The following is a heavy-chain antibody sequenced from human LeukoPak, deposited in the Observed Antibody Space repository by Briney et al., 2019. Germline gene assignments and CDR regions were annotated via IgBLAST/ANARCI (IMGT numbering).Heavy chain of an antibody. CDR1: GGSISSGDYY. Sequence: SETLSLTCTVSGGSISSGDYYWSWIRQPPGKGLEWIGYICYSGSTYYNPSLKSRVTISVDTSKNQFSLKLSSVTAADTAVYYCARGVASPGGYDYWGQGTLVTVSS. CDR2: ICYSGST. CDR3: ARGVASPGGYDY. D-gene: IGHD2-15*01. J-gene: IGHJ4*02. V-gene: IGHV4-30-4*01.